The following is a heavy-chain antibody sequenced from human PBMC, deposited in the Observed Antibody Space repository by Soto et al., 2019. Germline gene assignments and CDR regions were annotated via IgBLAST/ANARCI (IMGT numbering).Heavy chain of an antibody. CDR2: IYYSGST. Sequence: PSETLSLTCTVSGGSISSGGYYWSWIRQHPGKGLEWIGYIYYSGSTYYNPSLKSRVTISVDTSKNQFSLKLSSVTAADTAVYYCATSNSSAADLKFDYWGQGTLVTVSS. CDR3: ATSNSSAADLKFDY. V-gene: IGHV4-31*03. J-gene: IGHJ4*02. CDR1: GGSISSGGYY. D-gene: IGHD6-6*01.